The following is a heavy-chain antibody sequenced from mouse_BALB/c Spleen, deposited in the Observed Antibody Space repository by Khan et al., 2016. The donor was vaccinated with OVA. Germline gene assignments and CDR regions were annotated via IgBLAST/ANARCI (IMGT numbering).Heavy chain of an antibody. CDR3: APAGTGDYFDY. J-gene: IGHJ2*01. Sequence: VQLQQSGAELVKPGASVKLSCTASGFNIKDTHMHWVKQRPDQGLEWIGRIDPANDNSNYDPRFQGKATIPDDPSSNPAYLPLSSLTSEENAVYYCAPAGTGDYFDYWGQGTTLTVSS. V-gene: IGHV14-3*02. CDR1: GFNIKDTH. CDR2: IDPANDNS. D-gene: IGHD4-1*01.